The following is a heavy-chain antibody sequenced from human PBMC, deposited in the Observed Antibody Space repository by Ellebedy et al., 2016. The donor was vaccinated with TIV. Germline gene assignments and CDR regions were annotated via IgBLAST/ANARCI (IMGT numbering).Heavy chain of an antibody. V-gene: IGHV3-23*01. D-gene: IGHD6-19*01. CDR1: GFTVSSNY. Sequence: GESLKISCAASGFTVSSNYMNWVRQAPGKGLEWVSAISGSGGSTYYADSVKGRFTISRDNSKNTLYLQMNSLRAKDTAVYYCAKVDSSGWSYYYYGMDVWGQGTTVTVSS. CDR3: AKVDSSGWSYYYYGMDV. CDR2: ISGSGGST. J-gene: IGHJ6*02.